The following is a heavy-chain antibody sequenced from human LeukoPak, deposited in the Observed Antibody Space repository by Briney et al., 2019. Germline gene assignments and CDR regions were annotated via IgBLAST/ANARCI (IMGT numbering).Heavy chain of an antibody. D-gene: IGHD3-10*02. V-gene: IGHV3-11*04. J-gene: IGHJ3*02. CDR1: GFTFSDYY. Sequence: PGGSLRLSCAVSGFTFSDYYMSWIRQAPGKGLEWVSYISSSGSTIYYADSVKGRFTISRDNAKNSLYLQMNSLRAEDTAVYYCARVFLRYDAFDIWGQGTMVTVSS. CDR3: ARVFLRYDAFDI. CDR2: ISSSGSTI.